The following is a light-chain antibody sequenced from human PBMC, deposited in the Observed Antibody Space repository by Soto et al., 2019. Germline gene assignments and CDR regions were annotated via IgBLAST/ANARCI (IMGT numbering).Light chain of an antibody. V-gene: IGKV3-20*01. CDR3: QQYGSSPWK. CDR2: GAS. Sequence: EIVLTQSPGTLSLSPGERATLSCRAGQSASSRYLAWYQQKPGQAHRLLIYGASSRATGIPDRFSGSGSGTDFTRTISRLEPEDFAVYYCQQYGSSPWKFGQGTKGEIK. J-gene: IGKJ1*01. CDR1: QSASSRY.